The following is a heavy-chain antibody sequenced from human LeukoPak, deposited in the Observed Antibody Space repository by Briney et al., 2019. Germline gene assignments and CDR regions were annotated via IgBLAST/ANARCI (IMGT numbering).Heavy chain of an antibody. D-gene: IGHD1-14*01. CDR2: ISTNSDIR. J-gene: IGHJ5*02. CDR3: ARDWDAMNTGFDP. V-gene: IGHV1-18*01. Sequence: ASVKVSCKASGYTSTNYGISWVRQAPGQGREWMGWISTNSDIRTYAQTLQGRLTMTTDTATTTTYMELTNLTFDDTAVYYCARDWDAMNTGFDPWGPGTPVTVSS. CDR1: GYTSTNYG.